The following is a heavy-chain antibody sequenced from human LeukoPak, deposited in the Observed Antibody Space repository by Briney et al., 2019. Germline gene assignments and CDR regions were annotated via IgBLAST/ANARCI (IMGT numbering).Heavy chain of an antibody. V-gene: IGHV3-23*01. CDR2: ISGSGGST. Sequence: GGSLRLSCAVSGFTFSSYAMSWVRQAPGKGLEWVSAISGSGGSTYYADSVKGRFTISRDNSKNTLYLQMNSLRAEDTAVYYCAKNLGGYCSSTSCYTTDYWGQGTLVTVSS. J-gene: IGHJ4*02. D-gene: IGHD2-2*02. CDR1: GFTFSSYA. CDR3: AKNLGGYCSSTSCYTTDY.